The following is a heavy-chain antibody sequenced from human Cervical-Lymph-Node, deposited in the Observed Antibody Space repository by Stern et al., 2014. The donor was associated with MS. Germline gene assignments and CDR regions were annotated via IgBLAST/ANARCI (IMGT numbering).Heavy chain of an antibody. J-gene: IGHJ4*02. CDR3: AHLSPAAGIFDF. V-gene: IGHV2-5*02. Sequence: QVTLRESGPTLVKTTQTLTLTCTFSGFSFSTSGVGVGWIRQPPGKALEWLALIYWDDDKRCSPSLKNRLTITTDTSKNQVVLTMTNMDPVDTATYFCAHLSPAAGIFDFWGQGTLVTVSS. CDR1: GFSFSTSGVG. CDR2: IYWDDDK. D-gene: IGHD6-13*01.